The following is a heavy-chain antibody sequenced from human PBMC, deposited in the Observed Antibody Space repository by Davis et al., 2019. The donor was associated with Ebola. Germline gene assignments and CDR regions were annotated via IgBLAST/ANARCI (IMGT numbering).Heavy chain of an antibody. CDR3: ATSTMVRGVSLDYGMDV. J-gene: IGHJ6*02. CDR1: GYSFTSYW. CDR2: IYPGDSDT. V-gene: IGHV5-51*01. D-gene: IGHD3-10*01. Sequence: GGSLRLSCKGSGYSFTSYWIGWVRQMPGKGLEWMEIIYPGDSDTRYSPSFQGQVTISADKSISTAYLQWSSLKASDTAMYYCATSTMVRGVSLDYGMDVWGQGTTVTVSS.